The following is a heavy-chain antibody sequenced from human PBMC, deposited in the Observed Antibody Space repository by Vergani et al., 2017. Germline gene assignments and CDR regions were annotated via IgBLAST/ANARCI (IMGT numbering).Heavy chain of an antibody. Sequence: EVQPVESGGGVVRPGGSLRLSCAAFGFTFDDYVISWVRQAPGKGLKWVSGINLNGGSTGYADSVKGRFTLSRDNAKNSLYLQMNSLRAEDTALYYCAKSAHDSSRYYGGNCFDYWGQGTLVTVSS. V-gene: IGHV3-20*04. CDR3: AKSAHDSSRYYGGNCFDY. CDR1: GFTFDDYV. J-gene: IGHJ4*02. D-gene: IGHD3-22*01. CDR2: INLNGGST.